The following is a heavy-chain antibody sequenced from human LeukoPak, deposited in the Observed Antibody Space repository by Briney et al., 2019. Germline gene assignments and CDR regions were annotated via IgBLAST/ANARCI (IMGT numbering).Heavy chain of an antibody. D-gene: IGHD2-21*02. CDR2: ISSDGNNK. CDR1: GFTFSSNN. J-gene: IGHJ5*01. V-gene: IGHV3-30-3*01. CDR3: AGPGGDRSFDF. Sequence: PGGSLRLSCEASGFTFSSNNIHWVRQAPGKGLEWVAAISSDGNNKWYAVAVKGRFTISRDNSKNTVYLRMNSLRVEDTALYYCAGPGGDRSFDFWGQGSLVTVSS.